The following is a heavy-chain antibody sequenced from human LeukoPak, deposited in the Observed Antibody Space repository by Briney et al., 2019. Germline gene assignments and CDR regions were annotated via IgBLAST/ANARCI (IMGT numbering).Heavy chain of an antibody. CDR3: AKSSGYYAYYFDY. Sequence: GRSLRLSCAASGFTFSSYGMHWVRQAPGKGLEWVAVISYDGSNKYYADSVKGRFTISRDNSKNTLYLQMNSLRAEDTAVYYCAKSSGYYAYYFDYWGQGTLVTVSS. CDR2: ISYDGSNK. V-gene: IGHV3-30*18. D-gene: IGHD3-22*01. J-gene: IGHJ4*02. CDR1: GFTFSSYG.